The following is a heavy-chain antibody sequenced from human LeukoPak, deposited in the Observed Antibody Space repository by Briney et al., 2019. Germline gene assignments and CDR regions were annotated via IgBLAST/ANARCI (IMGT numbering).Heavy chain of an antibody. CDR1: GFTFDDYA. Sequence: GGSLRLSCAASGFTFDDYAMHWVRQVPGRGLDWVANINQDGSETYYVDSVKGRFTISRDNAKNSLYLQMKSLGAEDTAVYYCTRDGEGKHAFDVWGQGTMVTVSS. J-gene: IGHJ3*01. D-gene: IGHD7-27*01. CDR3: TRDGEGKHAFDV. V-gene: IGHV3-7*01. CDR2: INQDGSET.